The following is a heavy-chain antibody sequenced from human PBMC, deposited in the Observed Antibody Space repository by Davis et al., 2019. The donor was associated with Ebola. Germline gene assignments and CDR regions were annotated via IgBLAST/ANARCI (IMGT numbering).Heavy chain of an antibody. J-gene: IGHJ4*02. CDR1: GFTFDDYG. CDR2: INWNGNRI. Sequence: PGGSLRLSCAASGFTFDDYGMTWVRQAPGKGLEWVSGINWNGNRIGYGDSVKGRFTISRDNGKNSLYLQMNSLRAEDTALYYCARSLRGSSSEDDYWGQGTLVTVSS. V-gene: IGHV3-20*04. D-gene: IGHD6-6*01. CDR3: ARSLRGSSSEDDY.